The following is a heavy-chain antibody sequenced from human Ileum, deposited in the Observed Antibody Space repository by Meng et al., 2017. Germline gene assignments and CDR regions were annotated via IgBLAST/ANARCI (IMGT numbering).Heavy chain of an antibody. CDR1: GGSCSGYY. Sequence: GHLHHGGAVLFNPSAARALTSAVDGGSCSGYYWSWIRQPQGKGLEWIGEINHSGSTNYNPSLKSRVTISVDTSKNQFSLKLSSVTAADTAVYYCARNYYDSSGEDSNDYWGQGTLVTVSS. CDR2: INHSGST. J-gene: IGHJ4*02. CDR3: ARNYYDSSGEDSNDY. D-gene: IGHD3-22*01. V-gene: IGHV4-34*01.